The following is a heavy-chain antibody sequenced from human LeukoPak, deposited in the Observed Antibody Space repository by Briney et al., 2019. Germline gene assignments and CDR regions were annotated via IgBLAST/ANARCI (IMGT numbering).Heavy chain of an antibody. D-gene: IGHD5-18*01. J-gene: IGHJ4*02. V-gene: IGHV3-23*01. CDR2: ISGSGGST. CDR3: AKVENTARGYFDY. Sequence: GGSLRLSCAASGFTFSSYAMSWLRQAPGKGLEWVSGISGSGGSTYYADSVKGRFTISRDTSKNTLYLQMNSLRAEDTAVYYCAKVENTARGYFDYWGQGTLVTVSS. CDR1: GFTFSSYA.